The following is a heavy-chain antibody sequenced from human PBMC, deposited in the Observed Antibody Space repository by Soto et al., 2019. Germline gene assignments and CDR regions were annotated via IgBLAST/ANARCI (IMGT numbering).Heavy chain of an antibody. Sequence: ASVKVSCKVSGYTLTELSMHWVRQAPGKGLEWMGGFDPEDGETIYAQKFQGRVTMTEDTPTDTAYMELSSLRSEDTAVYYCATGKKYYYDSSGYQGDYWGQGTLVTVSS. J-gene: IGHJ4*02. D-gene: IGHD3-22*01. V-gene: IGHV1-24*01. CDR1: GYTLTELS. CDR2: FDPEDGET. CDR3: ATGKKYYYDSSGYQGDY.